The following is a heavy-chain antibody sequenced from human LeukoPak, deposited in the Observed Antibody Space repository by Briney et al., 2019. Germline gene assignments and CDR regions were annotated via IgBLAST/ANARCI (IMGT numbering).Heavy chain of an antibody. CDR2: IKQDGSEK. Sequence: GGSLRLSCAASGFTFSSYWMSWVRQAPGKGLEWVANIKQDGSEKYYVDSVKGRFTISRDNAKNSLYLQMNSLRAEDTAVYYCARVCQLALLYYYYYMDVWGKGTTVTDSS. V-gene: IGHV3-7*01. D-gene: IGHD6-6*01. CDR3: ARVCQLALLYYYYYMDV. J-gene: IGHJ6*03. CDR1: GFTFSSYW.